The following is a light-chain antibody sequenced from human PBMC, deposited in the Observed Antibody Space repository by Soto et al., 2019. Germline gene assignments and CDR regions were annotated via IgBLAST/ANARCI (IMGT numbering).Light chain of an antibody. CDR3: GAWDSRLSAGL. V-gene: IGLV1-51*01. J-gene: IGLJ3*02. CDR2: DND. CDR1: SSNIGDNH. Sequence: QSVLTQPPSVSAAPGQKVTISCSGSSSNIGDNHVSWYQQFPGTAPKLLIYDNDNRPSGIPDRVSASKSGTSASLAITGLQPGDEADYYCGAWDSRLSAGLFGGGTKVTVL.